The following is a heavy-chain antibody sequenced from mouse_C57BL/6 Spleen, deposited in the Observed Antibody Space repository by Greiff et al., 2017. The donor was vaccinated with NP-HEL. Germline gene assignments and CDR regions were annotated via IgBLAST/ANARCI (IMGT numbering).Heavy chain of an antibody. V-gene: IGHV1-63*01. CDR2: IYPGGGYT. Sequence: QVQLQQSGAELVRPGTSVKMSCKASGYTFTNYWIGWAKQRPGHGLEWIGDIYPGGGYTNYNEKFKGKATLTADKSSSTAYMQFSSLTSEDSAIYYCAREDGGYFDYWGQGTTLTVSS. J-gene: IGHJ2*01. CDR1: GYTFTNYW. CDR3: AREDGGYFDY.